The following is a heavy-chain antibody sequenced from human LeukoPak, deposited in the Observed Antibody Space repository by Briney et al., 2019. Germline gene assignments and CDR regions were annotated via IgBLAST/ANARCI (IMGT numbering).Heavy chain of an antibody. CDR3: ARGGALDY. CDR1: GFTVSSNY. D-gene: IGHD3-16*01. Sequence: GGSLRLSCAASGFTVSSNYMSWVRQAPGKGLEWVSVIHSGGTTYYADSVKGRFTISRDTSRNTVSLQMNSLRAEDTAVYYCARGGALDYWGQGTLVTVSS. CDR2: IHSGGTT. V-gene: IGHV3-66*02. J-gene: IGHJ4*02.